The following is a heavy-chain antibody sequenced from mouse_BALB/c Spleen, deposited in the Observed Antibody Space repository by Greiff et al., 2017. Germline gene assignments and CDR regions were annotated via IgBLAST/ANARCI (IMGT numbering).Heavy chain of an antibody. CDR3: AYGYSWFAY. D-gene: IGHD2-2*01. J-gene: IGHJ3*01. Sequence: DVQLQESGGGLVQPGGSRKLSCAASGFTFSSFGMHWVRQAPEKGLEWVAYISSGSSTIYYADTVKGRFTISRDNPKNTLFLQMTSLRSEDTAMYYCAYGYSWFAYWGQGTLVTVSA. CDR2: ISSGSSTI. V-gene: IGHV5-17*02. CDR1: GFTFSSFG.